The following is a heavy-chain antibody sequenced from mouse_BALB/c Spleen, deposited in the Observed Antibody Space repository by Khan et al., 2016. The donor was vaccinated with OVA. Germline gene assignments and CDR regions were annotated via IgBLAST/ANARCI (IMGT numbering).Heavy chain of an antibody. J-gene: IGHJ3*01. CDR1: GYSITSGYY. Sequence: EVQLQESGPGLVKPSQSLSLTCSVTGYSITSGYYWSWIRQFPGNRPEWMGYISYDGSNNYNPSLKNRISITRDTSKKQYFLKLDSVTTEVTSTYYCAVKSYGNGAFWGQGTLVTFSA. D-gene: IGHD2-1*01. CDR3: AVKSYGNGAF. CDR2: ISYDGSN. V-gene: IGHV3-6*02.